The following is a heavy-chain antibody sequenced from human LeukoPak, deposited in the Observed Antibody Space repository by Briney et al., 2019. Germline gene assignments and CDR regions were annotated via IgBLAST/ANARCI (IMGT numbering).Heavy chain of an antibody. Sequence: GGSLRLSCAASGFTFSSFGMHWVRRAPGKGLEWMTFIRNDGTVQYYADSVKGRFTISRDNSKNTLYLQMNSLIPEDTAVYYCARHVAAAGTYFDYWGQGTLVTVSS. J-gene: IGHJ4*02. D-gene: IGHD6-13*01. CDR2: IRNDGTVQ. V-gene: IGHV3-30*02. CDR1: GFTFSSFG. CDR3: ARHVAAAGTYFDY.